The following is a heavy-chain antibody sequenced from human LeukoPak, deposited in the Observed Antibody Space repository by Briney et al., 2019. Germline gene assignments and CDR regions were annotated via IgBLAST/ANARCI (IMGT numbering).Heavy chain of an antibody. V-gene: IGHV4-34*01. Sequence: SETLSLTCAVYGGSFSGYYWSWIRQPPGKGLEGIGEINHSGSTNYNPSLKSRVTISVDTSKNQFSLKLSSVTAADTAVYYCARGSPYYYDSSGYYYWGQGTLVTVSS. CDR3: ARGSPYYYDSSGYYY. CDR2: INHSGST. J-gene: IGHJ4*02. D-gene: IGHD3-22*01. CDR1: GGSFSGYY.